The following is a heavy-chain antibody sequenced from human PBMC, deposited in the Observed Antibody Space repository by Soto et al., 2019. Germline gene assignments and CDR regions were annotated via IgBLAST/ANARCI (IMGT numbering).Heavy chain of an antibody. CDR2: INPNSGGT. D-gene: IGHD2-2*01. J-gene: IGHJ5*02. Sequence: ASVKVSCKASGYTFTGYYMHWVRQAPGQGLEWMGWINPNSGGTNYAQKFQGRVTMTRDTSISTAYMELSRLRSDDTAVYYCARGRICSSTSCYQGDWFDPWGQGTRVTVS. CDR1: GYTFTGYY. V-gene: IGHV1-2*02. CDR3: ARGRICSSTSCYQGDWFDP.